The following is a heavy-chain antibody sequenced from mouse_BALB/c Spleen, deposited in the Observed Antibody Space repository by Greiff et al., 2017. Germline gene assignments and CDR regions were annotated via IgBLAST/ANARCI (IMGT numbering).Heavy chain of an antibody. CDR2: ISYSGST. D-gene: IGHD1-1*01. CDR3: ARGGYYGSSFWFAY. Sequence: QLVESGPGLVKPSQSLSLTCTVTGYSITSDYAWNWIRQCPGNKLEWMGYISYSGSTSYNPSLKSRISITRDTSKNQFFLQLNSVTTEDTATYYCARGGYYGSSFWFAYWGQGTLVTVSA. V-gene: IGHV3-2*02. CDR1: GYSITSDYA. J-gene: IGHJ3*01.